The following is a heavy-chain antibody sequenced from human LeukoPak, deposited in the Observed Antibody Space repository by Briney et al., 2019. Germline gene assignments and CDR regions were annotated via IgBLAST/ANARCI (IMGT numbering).Heavy chain of an antibody. D-gene: IGHD5-18*01. CDR2: IKAGNGNT. CDR1: GYTLTSYG. Sequence: ASVKVSCKASGYTLTSYGMHWVRQAPGQTLEWMGWIKAGNGNTKYSQKFQGRVTITSDTSASTAYMELSSLRSEDTAVYYCARVSVRYSYGFRGAFDIWGQGTMVTVSS. V-gene: IGHV1-3*01. J-gene: IGHJ3*02. CDR3: ARVSVRYSYGFRGAFDI.